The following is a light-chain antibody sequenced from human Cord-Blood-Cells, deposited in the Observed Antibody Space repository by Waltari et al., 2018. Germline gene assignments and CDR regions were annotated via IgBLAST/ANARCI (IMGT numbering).Light chain of an antibody. V-gene: IGKV4-1*01. CDR3: QQYYSTPT. J-gene: IGKJ2*01. Sequence: ENVITQSPDSQAVSMGDRATIKCKSSQSVLYSSNNKNYLAWYQQKPGQPPKLLIYWASTRESGVPDRFSGSGSGTDFTLTISSLQAEDVAVYYCQQYYSTPTFGQGTKLEIK. CDR2: WAS. CDR1: QSVLYSSNNKNY.